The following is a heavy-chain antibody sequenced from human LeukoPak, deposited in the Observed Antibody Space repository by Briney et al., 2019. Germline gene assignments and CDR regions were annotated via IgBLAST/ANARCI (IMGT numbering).Heavy chain of an antibody. CDR1: GFTFSSYA. CDR2: ISGSGGST. J-gene: IGHJ4*02. CDR3: AKEPFRGYYDSSGYYDY. V-gene: IGHV3-23*01. Sequence: GGSLRLSCAASGFTFSSYAMSWVRQAPGEGLEWVSAISGSGGSTYYADSVKGRFTISRDNSKNTLYLQMNSLRAEDTAVYFRAKEPFRGYYDSSGYYDYWGQGTLVTVSS. D-gene: IGHD3-22*01.